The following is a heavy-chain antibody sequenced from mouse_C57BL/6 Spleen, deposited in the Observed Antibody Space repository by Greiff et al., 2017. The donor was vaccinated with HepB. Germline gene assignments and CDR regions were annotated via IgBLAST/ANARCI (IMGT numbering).Heavy chain of an antibody. J-gene: IGHJ1*03. CDR3: ARVGLSDYGSSYDWYFDV. CDR1: GYSITSGYY. V-gene: IGHV3-6*01. Sequence: EVKLMESGPGLVKPSQSLSLTCSVTGYSITSGYYWNWIRQFPGNKLEWMGYISYDGSNKYNPSLKNRISITRDTSKNQFFLKLNSVTTEDTATYYCARVGLSDYGSSYDWYFDVWGTGTTVTVSS. D-gene: IGHD1-1*01. CDR2: ISYDGSN.